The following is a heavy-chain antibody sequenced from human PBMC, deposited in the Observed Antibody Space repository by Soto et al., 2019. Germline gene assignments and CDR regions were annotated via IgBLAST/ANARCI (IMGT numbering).Heavy chain of an antibody. Sequence: EGQLLESGGGVVQRGGSLRLSCTTSGFIFADHGMSWVRQAPGKGLERVSTISGTGTTYHADSVKGRFTISRDNSKNTLYLQMNRLRADDTAVYYCVRETSSLGGYLELWGQGTTVTVSS. V-gene: IGHV3-23*01. CDR2: ISGTGTT. CDR1: GFIFADHG. CDR3: VRETSSLGGYLEL. J-gene: IGHJ6*02. D-gene: IGHD1-20*01.